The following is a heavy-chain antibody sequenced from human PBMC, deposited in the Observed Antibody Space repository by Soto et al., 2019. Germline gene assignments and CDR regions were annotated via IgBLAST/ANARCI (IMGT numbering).Heavy chain of an antibody. V-gene: IGHV3-23*01. Sequence: EVQLLESGGGLVQPGGSLRLSCAASGFTFSSYAMSWVRQAPGKGLEWVSAISGSGGSTYYADSVKGRFTISRDNSKNTLYLQMNSLRAEDTAVYYCAKVVTRPDFDWLLGRLDYWGQGTLVTVSS. CDR1: GFTFSSYA. D-gene: IGHD3-9*01. CDR3: AKVVTRPDFDWLLGRLDY. CDR2: ISGSGGST. J-gene: IGHJ4*02.